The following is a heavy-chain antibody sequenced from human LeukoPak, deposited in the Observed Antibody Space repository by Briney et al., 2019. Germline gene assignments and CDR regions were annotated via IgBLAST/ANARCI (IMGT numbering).Heavy chain of an antibody. J-gene: IGHJ4*02. D-gene: IGHD5-18*01. CDR3: AKDRGAVGYFWDS. V-gene: IGHV3-23*01. CDR2: ISASGSST. CDR1: GFSFSNYV. Sequence: GGSLRLSCAASGFSFSNYVMTWVRQTPGKGLEWVSAISASGSSTYYAASVKGRFTTSRDNSKNTLYLQMDSLRAEDAALYYCAKDRGAVGYFWDSWGQGTLVIVSS.